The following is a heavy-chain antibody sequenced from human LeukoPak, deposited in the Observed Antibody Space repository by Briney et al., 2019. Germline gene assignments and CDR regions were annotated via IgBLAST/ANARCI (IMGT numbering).Heavy chain of an antibody. CDR1: GFTFSSYA. CDR3: AKASVTMTTVAPFDY. CDR2: ISGSGGST. V-gene: IGHV3-23*01. Sequence: GGSLRLSCAASGFTFSSYAMSWVRQAPGKGLEWVSAISGSGGSTYYADSVKGRFTISRDNSKNTPYLQMNSLRAEDTAVYYCAKASVTMTTVAPFDYWGQGTLVTVSS. J-gene: IGHJ4*02. D-gene: IGHD4-11*01.